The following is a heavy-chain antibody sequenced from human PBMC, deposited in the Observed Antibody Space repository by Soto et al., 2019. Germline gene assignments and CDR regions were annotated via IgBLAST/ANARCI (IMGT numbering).Heavy chain of an antibody. D-gene: IGHD1-1*01. J-gene: IGHJ4*02. CDR3: XXXXGNEIDY. V-gene: IGHV1-18*01. CDR1: GYTFTSYG. Sequence: QVQLVQSGAEVKKPGASVKVSCKASGYTFTSYGISWVRQAPGQGLEWMGWISAYNGNTNYAQKLQGRVTMTTDTSTSTAYMKLRSLRSADTXXXXXXXXXGNEIDYWGQGTLVTVSS. CDR2: ISAYNGNT.